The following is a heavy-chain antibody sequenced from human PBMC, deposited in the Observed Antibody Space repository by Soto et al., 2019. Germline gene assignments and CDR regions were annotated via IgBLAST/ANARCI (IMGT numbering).Heavy chain of an antibody. CDR1: GDSISSRSYY. CDR2: IYYSGST. CDR3: AGQRTSVGTQAYFDV. V-gene: IGHV4-39*01. D-gene: IGHD1-26*01. Sequence: PSETLSLTCTVTGDSISSRSYYWGWIRQPPGKGLEWIGSIYYSGSTYYNPSLRSRVSMSIDTSKDHFSLKLKSATAADTALYFCAGQRTSVGTQAYFDVWGPVSLVTVSS. J-gene: IGHJ4*02.